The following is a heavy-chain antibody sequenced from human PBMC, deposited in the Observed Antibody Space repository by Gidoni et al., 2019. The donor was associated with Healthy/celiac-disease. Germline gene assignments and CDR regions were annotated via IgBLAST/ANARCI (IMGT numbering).Heavy chain of an antibody. Sequence: EAQPVESGGGLVERGGSLRLSCAASGFTFSSYEMNWVRQAPGKGLEWVSYISSSGGTIYYADSVKGRFTISRDNAKNSLYLEMNSLRAEDTAVYYCARGGDYFDYWGQGTLVTVSS. CDR3: ARGGDYFDY. CDR1: GFTFSSYE. CDR2: ISSSGGTI. V-gene: IGHV3-48*03. J-gene: IGHJ4*02.